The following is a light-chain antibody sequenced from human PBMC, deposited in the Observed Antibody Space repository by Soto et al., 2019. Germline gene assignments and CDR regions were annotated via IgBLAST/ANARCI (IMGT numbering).Light chain of an antibody. CDR1: QSISPW. CDR2: TTS. V-gene: IGKV1-5*03. CDR3: QQYKTYSRT. Sequence: DIQMTHSPSTLSASVGDRVTITCRASQSISPWLAWYQQRPGKAPKVLMYTTSTLQAGVPSRFSGSGYGTEFNLTISSLQPDDFATYYCQQYKTYSRTFGQGTKVEI. J-gene: IGKJ1*01.